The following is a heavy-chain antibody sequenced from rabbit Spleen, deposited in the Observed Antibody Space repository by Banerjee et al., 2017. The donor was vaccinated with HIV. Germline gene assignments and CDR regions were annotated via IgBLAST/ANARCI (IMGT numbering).Heavy chain of an antibody. D-gene: IGHD1-1*01. CDR3: ARNYVNTFDP. Sequence: QEQLEESGGGLFQPGGSLALTCKASGFSLSNNYVMCWVRQAPGKGLEWIACINTSTGYTVYANWAKGRFTISKTSSTTVTLQMTSLTAADTAIYFCARNYVNTFDPWGPGTLVTVS. CDR1: GFSLSNNYV. V-gene: IGHV1S45*01. CDR2: INTSTGYT. J-gene: IGHJ2*01.